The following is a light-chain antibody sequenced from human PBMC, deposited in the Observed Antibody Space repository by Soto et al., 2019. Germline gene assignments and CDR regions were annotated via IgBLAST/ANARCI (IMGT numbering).Light chain of an antibody. CDR2: DAS. V-gene: IGKV1-5*01. J-gene: IGKJ2*01. CDR1: QSISSW. Sequence: DIQMTQSPSTLSASVGDRVTITCRASQSISSWLAWDQQKPGKAPKLLIYDASSLESGVPSRFSGSGSGTEFTLTISSLQPDDFATYYCQQYNSYSKTFGQGTKLEIK. CDR3: QQYNSYSKT.